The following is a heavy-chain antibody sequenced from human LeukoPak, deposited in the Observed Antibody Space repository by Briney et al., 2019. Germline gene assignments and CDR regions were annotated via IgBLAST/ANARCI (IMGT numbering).Heavy chain of an antibody. D-gene: IGHD6-13*01. Sequence: ASVKVSCKASGYTFTSYGISWVRQAPGQGLEWMGWISAYNGNTNYAQKLQGRVTMTTDTSTSTAYMELRSLGSDDTAVYYCARTIWVAAADPFDYWGQGTLVTVSS. J-gene: IGHJ4*02. CDR2: ISAYNGNT. CDR3: ARTIWVAAADPFDY. V-gene: IGHV1-18*01. CDR1: GYTFTSYG.